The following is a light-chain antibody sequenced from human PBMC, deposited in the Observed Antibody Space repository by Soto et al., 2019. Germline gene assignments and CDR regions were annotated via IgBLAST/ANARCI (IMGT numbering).Light chain of an antibody. J-gene: IGKJ1*01. CDR1: QNINNW. V-gene: IGKV1-5*01. CDR2: DAS. Sequence: DFQMTQSPSTLSASVGDRVTITCRASQNINNWVDWYQQKPGKAPKFLIYDASTLQRGVPSRFSGSGFGTEISPSISSLQPDDFGSYFCQHTRTFGQRIKVEIK. CDR3: QHTRT.